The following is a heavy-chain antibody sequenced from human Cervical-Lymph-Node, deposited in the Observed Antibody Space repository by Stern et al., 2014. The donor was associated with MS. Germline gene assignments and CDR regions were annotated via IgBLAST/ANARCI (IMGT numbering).Heavy chain of an antibody. CDR2: VSYDGTQR. V-gene: IGHV3-30*09. CDR3: ARGGRGVGLEY. Sequence: VQLVESGGGVVPPGRSLSLSCVASGFTFSTYAMHWVRQAPGKGLEWVAFVSYDGTQRNSTVSVKARFAISRYNSKNTLYLHMNSLRDEDPAVDFCARGGRGVGLEYWGQGALVTVSS. J-gene: IGHJ4*02. CDR1: GFTFSTYA. D-gene: IGHD3-10*01.